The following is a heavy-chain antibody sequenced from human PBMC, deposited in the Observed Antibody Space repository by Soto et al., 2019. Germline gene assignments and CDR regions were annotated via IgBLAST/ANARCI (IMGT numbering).Heavy chain of an antibody. V-gene: IGHV4-59*12. J-gene: IGHJ4*02. CDR1: GASFGTYY. Sequence: QVQLQESGPGLVKPSETLSLTCAVSGASFGTYYWSWIRQPPGKGLEWIGYIFYSGHLKYNPSLDGRLASSVAPSQHQLSLRLTSVPPAGTAAYYSARGGGGYRFAYWGQGTLVTVSS. CDR2: IFYSGHL. D-gene: IGHD1-26*01. CDR3: ARGGGGYRFAY.